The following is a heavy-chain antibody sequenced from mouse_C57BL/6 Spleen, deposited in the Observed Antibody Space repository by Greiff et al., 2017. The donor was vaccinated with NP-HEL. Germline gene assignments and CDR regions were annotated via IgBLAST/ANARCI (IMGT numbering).Heavy chain of an antibody. J-gene: IGHJ2*01. CDR3: AMGYYGSRNY. D-gene: IGHD1-1*01. Sequence: QVQLQQPGAELVRPGTSVKLSCKASGYTFTSYWMHWVKQRPGQGLEWIGVIDPSDSYTNYNQKFKGKATLTVDKSSSTAYMQLSSLTSEDSAVYYCAMGYYGSRNYWGQGTTLTVSS. CDR2: IDPSDSYT. V-gene: IGHV1-59*01. CDR1: GYTFTSYW.